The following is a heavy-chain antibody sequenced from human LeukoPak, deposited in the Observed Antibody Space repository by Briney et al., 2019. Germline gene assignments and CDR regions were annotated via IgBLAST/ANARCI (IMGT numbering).Heavy chain of an antibody. Sequence: SETLSLTCTVSGGSISSYYWSWIRQPPGKGLEWIGYIYYSGGTNYNPSLKSRVTISVDTSKNQFSLKLSSVTAADTAVYYCARDRETYYYDSSGYPVFDYWGQGTLVTVSS. CDR1: GGSISSYY. J-gene: IGHJ4*02. CDR2: IYYSGGT. CDR3: ARDRETYYYDSSGYPVFDY. V-gene: IGHV4-59*01. D-gene: IGHD3-22*01.